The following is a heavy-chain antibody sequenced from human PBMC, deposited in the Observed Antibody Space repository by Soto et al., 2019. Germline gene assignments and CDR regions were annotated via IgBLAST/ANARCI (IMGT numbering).Heavy chain of an antibody. CDR3: ARHGGDIVVVPAALTYYYYMDV. J-gene: IGHJ6*03. CDR1: GYSFTSYC. D-gene: IGHD2-2*01. CDR2: IYPGDSDT. V-gene: IGHV5-51*01. Sequence: GASLKSSCKGSGYSFTSYCIGWVRQMPGKGLEWMGIIYPGDSDTRYSPSFQGQVTISADKSISTAYLQWSSLKASDTAMYYCARHGGDIVVVPAALTYYYYMDVWGKGTTVTVSS.